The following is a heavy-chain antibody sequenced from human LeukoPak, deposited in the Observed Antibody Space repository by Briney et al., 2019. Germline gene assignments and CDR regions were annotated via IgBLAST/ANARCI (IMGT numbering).Heavy chain of an antibody. CDR3: ARGDVAVAGTGWFDP. CDR2: INHSGST. Sequence: SETLSLTCAAYGGSFSGYYWSWIRQPPGKGLEWIGEINHSGSTNYNPSLKSRVTISVDTSKNQFSLKLSSVTAADTAVYYCARGDVAVAGTGWFDPWGQGTLVTVSS. V-gene: IGHV4-34*01. J-gene: IGHJ5*02. D-gene: IGHD6-19*01. CDR1: GGSFSGYY.